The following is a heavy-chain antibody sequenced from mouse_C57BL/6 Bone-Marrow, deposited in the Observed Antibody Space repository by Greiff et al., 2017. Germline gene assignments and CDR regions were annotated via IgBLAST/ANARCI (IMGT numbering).Heavy chain of an antibody. J-gene: IGHJ4*01. D-gene: IGHD1-1*01. CDR3: ARRSYYYGSSLYYYAMDY. CDR1: GYTFTSYG. V-gene: IGHV1-81*01. Sequence: VQLQQSGAELARPGASVKLSCKASGYTFTSYGISWVKQRTGQGLEWIGEIYPRSGNTYYNEKFKGKATLTADTSSSTAYMELRSLTSEDSAVYFCARRSYYYGSSLYYYAMDYWGQGTSGTVSS. CDR2: IYPRSGNT.